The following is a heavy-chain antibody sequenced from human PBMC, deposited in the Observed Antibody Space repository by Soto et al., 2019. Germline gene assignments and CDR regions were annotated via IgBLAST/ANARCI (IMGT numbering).Heavy chain of an antibody. V-gene: IGHV1-2*02. Sequence: QVQLVQSGAEVKKPGASVKVSCKASGYTFTDYYMHWVRQAPGQGLEWMGWINPNSGGTNYAQKFQGRVTMTRDTSISTAYMELNRQRSDDTAVYYCARDQSPSSGWPSMDVWGQGTTGTVAS. CDR1: GYTFTDYY. D-gene: IGHD6-19*01. CDR3: ARDQSPSSGWPSMDV. J-gene: IGHJ6*02. CDR2: INPNSGGT.